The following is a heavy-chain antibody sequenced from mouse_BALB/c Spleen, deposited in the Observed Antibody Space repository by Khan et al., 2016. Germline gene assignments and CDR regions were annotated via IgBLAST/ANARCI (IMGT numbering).Heavy chain of an antibody. V-gene: IGHV9-4*02. CDR1: GYTFTTAG. J-gene: IGHJ4*01. CDR2: INTLSGVP. CDR3: AREPYAMDY. Sequence: QIRLVQSGPELKKPGETVRISCKASGYTFTTAGMQWVQKMPGKGLRWIGWINTLSGVPIYAEDFKGRFAFSLETSASTAYLQIGNLKNEDTATYFCAREPYAMDYWGQGTSVTVSS. D-gene: IGHD6-1*01.